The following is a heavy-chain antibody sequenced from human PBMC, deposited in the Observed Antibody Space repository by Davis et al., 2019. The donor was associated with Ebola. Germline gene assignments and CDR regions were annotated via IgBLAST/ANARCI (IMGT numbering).Heavy chain of an antibody. CDR1: GGSVRSGSYY. V-gene: IGHV4-61*01. Sequence: SETLSLTCTVSGGSVRSGSYYWSWIRQPPGKGLEWIGYIYYSGSTNYNPSLKSRVTISVDTSKNQFSLQLSSVTAADTAVYYCARHVFYSDSSGYYFYFDYWGQGTLVTVSS. CDR2: IYYSGST. J-gene: IGHJ4*02. CDR3: ARHVFYSDSSGYYFYFDY. D-gene: IGHD3-22*01.